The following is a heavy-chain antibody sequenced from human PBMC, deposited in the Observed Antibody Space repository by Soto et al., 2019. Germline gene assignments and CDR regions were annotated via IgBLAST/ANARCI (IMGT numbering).Heavy chain of an antibody. D-gene: IGHD3-10*01. J-gene: IGHJ6*01. Sequence: GESLKISCKGSGYSFTSYWISWVRQMPGKGLEWMGRIDPSDSYTNYSPSFQGHVTISADKSISTAYLQWSSLKASDTAMYYCARPYYYGSGSYPLDYYYGMDVWGHGTTVTVSS. CDR1: GYSFTSYW. CDR3: ARPYYYGSGSYPLDYYYGMDV. V-gene: IGHV5-10-1*01. CDR2: IDPSDSYT.